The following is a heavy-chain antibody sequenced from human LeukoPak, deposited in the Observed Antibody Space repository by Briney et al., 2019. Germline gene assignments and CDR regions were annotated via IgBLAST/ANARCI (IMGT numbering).Heavy chain of an antibody. V-gene: IGHV4-59*13. D-gene: IGHD5-18*01. Sequence: SETLSLTCAVSGGSINSYYWSWIPQPPGRGLEWIGHVYYSGGTNYNPSLESRTTISLDTSKNQFSLKLNSVSAADTAVYYCARNMVERDMVKSLGWFDPCGQGTLVTVSS. J-gene: IGHJ5*02. CDR1: GGSINSYY. CDR3: ARNMVERDMVKSLGWFDP. CDR2: VYYSGGT.